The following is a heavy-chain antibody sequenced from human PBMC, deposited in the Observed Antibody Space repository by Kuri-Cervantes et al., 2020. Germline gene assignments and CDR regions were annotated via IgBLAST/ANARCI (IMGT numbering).Heavy chain of an antibody. CDR2: ISSSSSYT. CDR1: GFTFSSYS. D-gene: IGHD2-2*01. J-gene: IGHJ3*02. V-gene: IGHV3-21*01. Sequence: GESLKISCAASGFTFSSYSMNWVRQAPGKGLEWVSSISSSSSYTYYADSVKGRFTISRDNAKNSLYLQMNSLRAEDTAVYYCARDPHYCSSTSCYVAFDIWGQGTMVTVSS. CDR3: ARDPHYCSSTSCYVAFDI.